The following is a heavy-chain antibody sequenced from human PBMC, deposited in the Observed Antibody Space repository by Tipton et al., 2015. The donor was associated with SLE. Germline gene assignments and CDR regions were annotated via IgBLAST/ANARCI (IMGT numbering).Heavy chain of an antibody. Sequence: SLRLSCAASGFTFSSYWLHWVRQAPGKGLVWVSRINSDGSGATYADSVKGRFTISRDNAKNTVYLQMNSLIAEDTAVYYCARLDYWGQGTLVTVSS. V-gene: IGHV3-74*01. CDR1: GFTFSSYW. CDR2: INSDGSGA. CDR3: ARLDY. J-gene: IGHJ4*02.